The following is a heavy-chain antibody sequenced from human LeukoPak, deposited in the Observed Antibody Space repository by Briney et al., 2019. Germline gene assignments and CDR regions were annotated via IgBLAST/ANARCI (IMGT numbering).Heavy chain of an antibody. V-gene: IGHV1-2*02. CDR3: ARDVSAASTPWLDH. CDR1: GYTFTGYY. J-gene: IGHJ5*02. Sequence: GASVKVSCKASGYTFTGYYIHWVRQAPGQGLEWMVWINPNSGGPNYAQKFQGRVTMTRDTSISTAYMEMSRLRSDDTAVYYLARDVSAASTPWLDHWGQGTLVTVSS. D-gene: IGHD2-2*01. CDR2: INPNSGGP.